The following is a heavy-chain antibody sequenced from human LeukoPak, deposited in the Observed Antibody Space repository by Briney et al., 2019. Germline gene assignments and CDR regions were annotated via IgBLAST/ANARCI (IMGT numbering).Heavy chain of an antibody. V-gene: IGHV4-61*02. D-gene: IGHD3-10*01. J-gene: IGHJ4*02. CDR2: IYTSGST. Sequence: PSETLSLTCTVSGGSISSGSYYWSWIRQPAGKGLEWIGRIYTSGSTNYNPSLKSRVTISVDTSKNQFSLKLSSVTAADTAVYYCAREAVGGSGPFPGYWGQGTLVTVSS. CDR1: GGSISSGSYY. CDR3: AREAVGGSGPFPGY.